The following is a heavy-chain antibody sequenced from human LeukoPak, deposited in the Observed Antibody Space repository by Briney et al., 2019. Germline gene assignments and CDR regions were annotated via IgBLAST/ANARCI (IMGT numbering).Heavy chain of an antibody. J-gene: IGHJ3*02. CDR2: ISGSGGST. D-gene: IGHD3-22*01. CDR3: AKDNGLTYYYDSSGPDAFDI. V-gene: IGHV3-23*01. Sequence: GGSLRLSCAASGFTVSSNYMSWVRQAPGKGLEWVSAISGSGGSTYYADSVKGRFTISRDNSKNTLYLQMNSLRAEDTAVYYCAKDNGLTYYYDSSGPDAFDIWGQGTMVTVSS. CDR1: GFTVSSNY.